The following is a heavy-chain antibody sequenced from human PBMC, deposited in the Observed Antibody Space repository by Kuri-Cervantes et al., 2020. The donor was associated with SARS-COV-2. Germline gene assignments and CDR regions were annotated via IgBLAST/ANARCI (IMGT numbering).Heavy chain of an antibody. CDR2: IKQDGSGK. V-gene: IGHV3-7*01. Sequence: GGSLRLSCAASGFTFSSYWMSWVRQAPGKGLEWVANIKQDGSGKYYVDSVKGRFTISRDNAKNSLYLQMNSLRAEDTAVYYCAREGSSSYDAFDIWGQGTMVTVSS. D-gene: IGHD6-6*01. J-gene: IGHJ3*02. CDR1: GFTFSSYW. CDR3: AREGSSSYDAFDI.